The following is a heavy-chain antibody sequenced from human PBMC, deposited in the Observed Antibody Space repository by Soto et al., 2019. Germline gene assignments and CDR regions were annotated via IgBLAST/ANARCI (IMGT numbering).Heavy chain of an antibody. CDR3: AKDEVRTPYLFGIDV. D-gene: IGHD3-10*01. V-gene: IGHV3-9*01. CDR1: GFTFDDYA. CDR2: ISWNSGSI. Sequence: GGSLRLSCAASGFTFDDYAMHWVRQAPGKGLEWVSGISWNSGSIGYADSVKGRFTISRDNAKNSLYLQMNSLRAEDTAVYYCAKDEVRTPYLFGIDVWGQGTTVTVSS. J-gene: IGHJ6*02.